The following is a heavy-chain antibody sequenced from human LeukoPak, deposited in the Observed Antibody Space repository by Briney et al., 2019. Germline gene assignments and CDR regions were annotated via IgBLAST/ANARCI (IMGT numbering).Heavy chain of an antibody. CDR1: GFSFRNSW. Sequence: GGSLRLSCAGSGFSFRNSWMGWVRQAPGRGLEWVANIKEDGTEKDYVDSVKGRFTISRDNAKNSLYLQMNSLRAEDTAVYYCARRGSGFGFWYFDYWGQGTLVTVSS. J-gene: IGHJ4*02. D-gene: IGHD6-19*01. CDR3: ARRGSGFGFWYFDY. V-gene: IGHV3-7*01. CDR2: IKEDGTEK.